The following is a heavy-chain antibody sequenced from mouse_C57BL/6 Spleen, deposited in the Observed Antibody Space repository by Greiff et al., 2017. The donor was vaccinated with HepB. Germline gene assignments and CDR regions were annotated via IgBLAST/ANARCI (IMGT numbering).Heavy chain of an antibody. V-gene: IGHV1-59*01. CDR3: ARGGVTTDY. CDR1: GYTFTSYW. CDR2: IDPSDSYT. J-gene: IGHJ2*01. D-gene: IGHD2-2*01. Sequence: QVHVKQSGAELVRPGTSVKLSCKASGYTFTSYWMHWVKQRPGQGLEWIGVIDPSDSYTNYNQKFKGKATLTVDTSSSTAYMQLSSLTSEDSAVYYCARGGVTTDYWGQGTTLTVSS.